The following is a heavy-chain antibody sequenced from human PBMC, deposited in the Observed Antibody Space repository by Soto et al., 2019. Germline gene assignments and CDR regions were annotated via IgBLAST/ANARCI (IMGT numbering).Heavy chain of an antibody. V-gene: IGHV5-10-1*01. J-gene: IGHJ6*02. CDR3: ARRLSGPKEEYNDYYFYGLDV. D-gene: IGHD1-1*01. Sequence: GESLKISCQGSGYSFTSHWITLVRQTPWKGLEWMGRIDPSDSYTNYSPSFQGRVTISADRSISTAFLQWSSLEASDTAIYYCARRLSGPKEEYNDYYFYGLDVWGQGTKVTVSS. CDR2: IDPSDSYT. CDR1: GYSFTSHW.